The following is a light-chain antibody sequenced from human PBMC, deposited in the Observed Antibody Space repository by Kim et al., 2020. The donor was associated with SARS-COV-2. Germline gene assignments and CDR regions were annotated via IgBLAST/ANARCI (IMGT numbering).Light chain of an antibody. CDR2: GAS. V-gene: IGKV3-15*01. Sequence: EIVMTQSPATLSVSPGERATLSCRASQSVSSNLAWYQQKPGQAPRLLIYGASTRATGIPARLSGSGSGKEFTLTISSLQSADFAVYYCQQYNNWPPLTLGGGTQVDIK. CDR3: QQYNNWPPLT. J-gene: IGKJ4*01. CDR1: QSVSSN.